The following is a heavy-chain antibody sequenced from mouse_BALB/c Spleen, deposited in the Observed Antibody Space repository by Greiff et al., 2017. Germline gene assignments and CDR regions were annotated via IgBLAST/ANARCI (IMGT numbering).Heavy chain of an antibody. Sequence: EVKLMESGAELVKPGASVKLSCTASGFNIKDTYMHWVKQRPEQGLEWIGRIDPANGNTKYDPKFQGKATITADTSSNTAYLQLSSLTSEDTAVYYCASSTATFAYWGQGTLVTVSA. V-gene: IGHV14-3*02. CDR3: ASSTATFAY. CDR2: IDPANGNT. J-gene: IGHJ3*01. D-gene: IGHD1-2*01. CDR1: GFNIKDTY.